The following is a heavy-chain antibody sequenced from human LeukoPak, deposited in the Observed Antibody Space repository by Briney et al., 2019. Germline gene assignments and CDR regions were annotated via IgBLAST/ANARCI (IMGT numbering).Heavy chain of an antibody. D-gene: IGHD3-22*01. CDR3: AKPYYYDGSGPRGGAFDI. J-gene: IGHJ3*02. Sequence: GGSLRLSCAASGFTFSSYSMSWVRQAPGKGLEWVSTITAGGDTYYADSVKGGFTISRDNSKNTLSLQMNSLRAEDTAVYYCAKPYYYDGSGPRGGAFDIWGQGTMVTVSS. V-gene: IGHV3-23*01. CDR1: GFTFSSYS. CDR2: ITAGGDT.